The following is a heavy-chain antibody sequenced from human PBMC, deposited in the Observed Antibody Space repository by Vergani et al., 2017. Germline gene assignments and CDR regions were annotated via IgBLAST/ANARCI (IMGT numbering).Heavy chain of an antibody. CDR1: GASIRSSNYY. D-gene: IGHD6-19*01. J-gene: IGHJ5*02. Sequence: QLQLQELGPGLVKPSATLSLPCRVSGASIRSSNYYLGWIRQPPGKGLEWIASIYYSGSTDYNPSLKSRVTISVDTSKNQFSLNLSAVTAADTAVYLCERHSTVDWLVKLEWVGAWCEEILVTVAS. CDR2: IYYSGST. CDR3: ERHSTVDWLVKLEWVGA. V-gene: IGHV4-39*01.